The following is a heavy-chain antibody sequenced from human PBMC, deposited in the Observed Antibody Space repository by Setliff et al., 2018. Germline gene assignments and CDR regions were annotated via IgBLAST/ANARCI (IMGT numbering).Heavy chain of an antibody. CDR2: IYNTGTT. CDR1: HGSISTYS. CDR3: ARHGGGLGWFDP. J-gene: IGHJ5*02. D-gene: IGHD3-16*01. Sequence: PSETLSLTCTVSHGSISTYSWSWIRRPPGKGLEWIGYIYNTGTTNYNPSLKSRATLSVNSSKGQFSLRLTSVTAADTAVYYCARHGGGLGWFDPWGQGTQVTVSS. V-gene: IGHV4-59*08.